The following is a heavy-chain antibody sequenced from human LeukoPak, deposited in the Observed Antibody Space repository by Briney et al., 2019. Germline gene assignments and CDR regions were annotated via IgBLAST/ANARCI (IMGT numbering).Heavy chain of an antibody. CDR3: ARHREDIVVVPFDY. CDR1: GFTFSVYA. J-gene: IGHJ4*02. CDR2: IYYSGNT. Sequence: KTGGSLRLSCAASGFTFSVYAMSWVRQPPGKGLEWIGSIYYSGNTYYNPSLKSRVTISVDKSKNQFSPRLSSVTAAETAVYYCARHREDIVVVPFDYWGQGTLVTVPS. V-gene: IGHV4-39*01. D-gene: IGHD2-2*01.